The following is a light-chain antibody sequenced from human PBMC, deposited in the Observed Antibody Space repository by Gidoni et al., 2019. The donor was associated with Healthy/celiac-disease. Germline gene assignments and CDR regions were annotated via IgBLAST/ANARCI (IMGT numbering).Light chain of an antibody. J-gene: IGKJ4*01. Sequence: DIQMTKSPSSLSASVGDRVTITCRASQSISSYLNWYQQKPGKAPKLLIYAASSLQSGVPSRFSGSGSGTDFTLTISSLQPEDFATYYCQQSYSTPPVTFGGXTKVEIK. CDR1: QSISSY. V-gene: IGKV1-39*01. CDR2: AAS. CDR3: QQSYSTPPVT.